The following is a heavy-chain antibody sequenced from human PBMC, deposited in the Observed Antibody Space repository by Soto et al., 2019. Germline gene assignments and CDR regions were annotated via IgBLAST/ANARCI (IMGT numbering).Heavy chain of an antibody. CDR3: ARGSHSPGIAVAGYYY. D-gene: IGHD6-19*01. CDR1: GVPFSTYA. Sequence: QVQLVQSGAEVKKPGSPVKVSCKASGVPFSTYAMSWVRQAPGHGLEWMGGIIPIFGTANYAQKFQARVTITADESTSTVYMELSGLTSEDTAMYYCARGSHSPGIAVAGYYYWGQGTLVTVSS. V-gene: IGHV1-69*01. CDR2: IIPIFGTA. J-gene: IGHJ4*02.